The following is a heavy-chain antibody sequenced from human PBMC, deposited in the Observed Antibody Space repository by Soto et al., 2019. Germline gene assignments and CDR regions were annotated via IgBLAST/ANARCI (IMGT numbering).Heavy chain of an antibody. D-gene: IGHD6-13*01. CDR2: ISYDGSNK. J-gene: IGHJ4*02. CDR3: AKDQGGYSSSWYSPFDY. CDR1: GFTFSSYG. Sequence: VQLVESGGGLVKPGESLRLSCAASGFTFSSYGMHWVRQAPGKGLEWVAVISYDGSNKYYADSVKGRFTISRDNSKNTLYLQMNSLRAEDTAVYYCAKDQGGYSSSWYSPFDYWGQGTLVTVSS. V-gene: IGHV3-30*18.